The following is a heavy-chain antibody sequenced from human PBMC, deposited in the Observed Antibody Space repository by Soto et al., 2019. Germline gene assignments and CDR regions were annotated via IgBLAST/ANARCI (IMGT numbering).Heavy chain of an antibody. D-gene: IGHD5-12*01. CDR3: ARVEMATIGGYYYYYGMDV. Sequence: EVQLVESGGGLVQPGGSLRLSCAASGFTFSSYSMNWVRQAPGKGLEWVSYISSSSSTIYYADSVKGRFTISRDNAKNSLYQKMNSMRDEDTAVYYCARVEMATIGGYYYYYGMDVWGQGTTVTVSS. CDR2: ISSSSSTI. CDR1: GFTFSSYS. V-gene: IGHV3-48*02. J-gene: IGHJ6*02.